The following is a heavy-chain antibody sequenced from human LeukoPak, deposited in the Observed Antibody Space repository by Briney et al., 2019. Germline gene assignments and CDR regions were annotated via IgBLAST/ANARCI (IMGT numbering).Heavy chain of an antibody. CDR3: ARLYVVEYTYGYVAFDI. Sequence: PSETLSLTCTVSGGSISNYYWSRIRQAPGKGLEWIGYFSYSGYTNYNPSLNSRVTISVDTSKNQFSLKLSSVTAADTAVYYCARLYVVEYTYGYVAFDIWGQGTMVTVSA. CDR1: GGSISNYY. V-gene: IGHV4-59*08. D-gene: IGHD5-18*01. CDR2: FSYSGYT. J-gene: IGHJ3*02.